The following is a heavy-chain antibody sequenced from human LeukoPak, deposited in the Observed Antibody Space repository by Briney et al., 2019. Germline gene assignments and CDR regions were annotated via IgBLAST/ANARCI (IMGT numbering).Heavy chain of an antibody. CDR1: GASLSGYY. Sequence: PSETLSLTCAVYGASLSGYYWSWIRQPPGKGLEWIGEINHSGSTNYNPSLKSRVTISVDTSKNQFSLKLSSVTAADTAVYYCERTTLGQPPDIVEVPAAMDWFDPWGQGTLVTVSS. V-gene: IGHV4-34*01. J-gene: IGHJ5*02. CDR2: INHSGST. D-gene: IGHD2-2*01. CDR3: ERTTLGQPPDIVEVPAAMDWFDP.